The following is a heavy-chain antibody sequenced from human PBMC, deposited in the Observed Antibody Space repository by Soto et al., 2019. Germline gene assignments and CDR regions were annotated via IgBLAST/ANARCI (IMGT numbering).Heavy chain of an antibody. D-gene: IGHD6-19*01. CDR1: GFTFSSYA. CDR3: ARLTSGWYLDY. Sequence: EVQLLESGGGLVQPGVSLRLSCAASGFTFSSYAMSWVRQAPGKGLEWVSVISGSGGSTYYADSVKGRFTISRDNSKNTLYLQMNRLRAEDTAVYYCARLTSGWYLDYWGQGTLVTVSS. V-gene: IGHV3-23*01. J-gene: IGHJ4*02. CDR2: ISGSGGST.